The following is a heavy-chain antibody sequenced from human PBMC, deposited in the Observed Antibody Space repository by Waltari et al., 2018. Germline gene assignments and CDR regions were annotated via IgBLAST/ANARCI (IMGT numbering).Heavy chain of an antibody. CDR1: GYTFSYFA. Sequence: EVQLVESGGGMVNPGGSVSLSCAASGYTFSYFAINWVRQAPGKGLKRVASNIRTTIYTYHADALTSRVTISRHNARNGWCRRLIHRSAEHRGSCYCPSVGAVLSVDRRSQGALVTVPS. V-gene: IGHV3-21*01. J-gene: IGHJ5*02. D-gene: IGHD6-19*01. CDR3: PSVGAVLSVDR. CDR2: NIRTTIYT.